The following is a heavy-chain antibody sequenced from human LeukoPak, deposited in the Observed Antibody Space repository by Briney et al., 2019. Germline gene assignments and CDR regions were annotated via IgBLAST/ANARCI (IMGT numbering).Heavy chain of an antibody. J-gene: IGHJ6*03. D-gene: IGHD3-3*01. Sequence: ASVKVSCKASGYTFTGYYMHWVRQAPGQGLEWMGWINPNSGGTNYAQKFQGRVTMTRDTSISTAYMELSRLRSDDTAVYYCARAFLDSWSGYFMDVWGKGTTVTVSS. CDR1: GYTFTGYY. CDR3: ARAFLDSWSGYFMDV. V-gene: IGHV1-2*02. CDR2: INPNSGGT.